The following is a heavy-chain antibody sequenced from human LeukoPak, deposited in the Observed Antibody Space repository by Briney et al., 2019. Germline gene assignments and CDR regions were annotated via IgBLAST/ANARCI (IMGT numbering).Heavy chain of an antibody. J-gene: IGHJ6*03. CDR2: INHSGST. D-gene: IGHD3-10*01. V-gene: IGHV4-34*01. Sequence: PSETLSLTCAVYGGSFSGYYWRWIRQPPGKGLEWIGEINHSGSTNYNPSLKSRVTISVDTSKNQFSLKLSSVTAADTAVYYCARGSRITMVRGVRNYYYYMDVWGKGTTVTVSS. CDR1: GGSFSGYY. CDR3: ARGSRITMVRGVRNYYYYMDV.